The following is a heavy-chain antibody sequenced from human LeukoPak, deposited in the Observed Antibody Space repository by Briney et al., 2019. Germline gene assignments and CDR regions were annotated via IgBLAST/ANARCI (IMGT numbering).Heavy chain of an antibody. CDR3: AKSPKYSSSSTFDY. V-gene: IGHV3-23*01. CDR2: ISGSGGST. D-gene: IGHD6-6*01. J-gene: IGHJ4*02. Sequence: GGSLRLSCAASGFTFSSYAMSWVRQAPGKGLEWVSAISGSGGSTYYADSVKGRFTISRDSSKNTLYLQMNSLRAEDTAVYYCAKSPKYSSSSTFDYCGQGTLVTVSS. CDR1: GFTFSSYA.